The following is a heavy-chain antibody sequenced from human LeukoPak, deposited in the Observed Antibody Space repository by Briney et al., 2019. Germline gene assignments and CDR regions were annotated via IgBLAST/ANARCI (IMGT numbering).Heavy chain of an antibody. D-gene: IGHD6-13*01. V-gene: IGHV1-2*02. CDR1: GYTFTGYC. Sequence: ASVKVSCKASGYTFTGYCMHWVRQAPGQGLEWMGWINPKSGGTNYAQKLQGRVTMTTDTSTSTAYMELRSLRSDDTAVYYCASRHPVYSSSWYDCDYWGQGTLVTVSS. CDR2: INPKSGGT. J-gene: IGHJ4*02. CDR3: ASRHPVYSSSWYDCDY.